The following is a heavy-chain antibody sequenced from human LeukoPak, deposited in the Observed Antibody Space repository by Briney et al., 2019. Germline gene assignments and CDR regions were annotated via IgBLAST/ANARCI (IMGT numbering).Heavy chain of an antibody. D-gene: IGHD3-10*01. V-gene: IGHV3-23*01. CDR3: AKDGGSTLPYYFDW. CDR2: ISDRGSRT. Sequence: GGSLRLSCAVSGITLSNYGMSWVRQAPGKGLEWVAGISDRGSRTNYADSVKGRFTISTDHPKNTLYLQMNSLRADDTAVYYCAKDGGSTLPYYFDWWGQGTLVTVAS. CDR1: GITLSNYG. J-gene: IGHJ4*02.